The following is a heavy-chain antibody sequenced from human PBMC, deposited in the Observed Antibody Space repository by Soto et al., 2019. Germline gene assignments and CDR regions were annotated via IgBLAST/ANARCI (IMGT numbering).Heavy chain of an antibody. CDR2: MNPNSGNT. V-gene: IGHV1-8*01. J-gene: IGHJ5*02. CDR3: ARANGDFWSGPNLNWCDP. D-gene: IGHD3-3*01. CDR1: GYTFTSYD. Sequence: QVQLVQSGAEVKKPGASVKVSCKASGYTFTSYDINWVRQATGQGLEWMGWMNPNSGNTGYAQKLQGRVTMTRNTSISTAYMELRSLRSEDTAVYYCARANGDFWSGPNLNWCDPWGQGTLVTVSS.